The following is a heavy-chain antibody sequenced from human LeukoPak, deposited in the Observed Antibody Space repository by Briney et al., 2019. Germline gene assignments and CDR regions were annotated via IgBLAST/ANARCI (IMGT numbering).Heavy chain of an antibody. D-gene: IGHD3-22*01. V-gene: IGHV4-4*07. CDR2: LYTSGSK. CDR1: DVSISIYD. Sequence: SDTLSLTCTVSDVSISIYDRSWIRQPAGKGLEWIGQLYTSGSKHYNPSLKSRDNMSVDTSKHQFPLEQHSMTAADTAVYYCARGGSSGYYYRWGQGTLVTVSS. J-gene: IGHJ4*02. CDR3: ARGGSSGYYYR.